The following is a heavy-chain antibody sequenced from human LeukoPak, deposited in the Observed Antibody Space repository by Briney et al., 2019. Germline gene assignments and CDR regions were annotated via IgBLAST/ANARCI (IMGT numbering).Heavy chain of an antibody. V-gene: IGHV3-23*01. CDR1: GFTFSSSA. Sequence: QTGGSLRLSCAAYGFTFSSSAMSWVRQAPGKGLEWVSRISGSGDNTDYPDSVKGRFIISRDNSKNTLYLQMNSLRVEDTALYYCANRPGSTFGPPDYWGQGTLVSVSS. D-gene: IGHD2/OR15-2a*01. J-gene: IGHJ4*02. CDR2: ISGSGDNT. CDR3: ANRPGSTFGPPDY.